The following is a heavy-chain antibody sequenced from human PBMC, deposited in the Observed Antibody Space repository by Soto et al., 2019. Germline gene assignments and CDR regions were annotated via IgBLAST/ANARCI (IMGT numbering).Heavy chain of an antibody. CDR3: AKEEYGGITGPFDY. CDR1: GFTFSSYG. D-gene: IGHD2-15*01. Sequence: PGGSLRLSCAASGFTFSSYGMHWVRQAPGKGLEWVAVISYDGSNKYYADSVKGRFTISRDNSKNTLYLQMNSLRAEDTAVYYCAKEEYGGITGPFDYWGQGTLVTSPQ. V-gene: IGHV3-30*18. J-gene: IGHJ4*02. CDR2: ISYDGSNK.